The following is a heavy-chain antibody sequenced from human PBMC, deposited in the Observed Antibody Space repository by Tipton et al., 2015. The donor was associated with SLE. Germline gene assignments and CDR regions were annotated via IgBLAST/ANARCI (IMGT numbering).Heavy chain of an antibody. CDR3: ARHSPRDDIVATIFDY. J-gene: IGHJ4*02. CDR2: IYYSGST. Sequence: TLSLTCTVSGGSISSYYWSWIRQPPGKGLEWIGYIYYSGSTYYNPSLKSRVTISVDTSKNQFSLKLSSVTAADTAVYYCARHSPRDDIVATIFDYWGQGTLVTVSS. D-gene: IGHD5-12*01. CDR1: GGSISSYY. V-gene: IGHV4-59*08.